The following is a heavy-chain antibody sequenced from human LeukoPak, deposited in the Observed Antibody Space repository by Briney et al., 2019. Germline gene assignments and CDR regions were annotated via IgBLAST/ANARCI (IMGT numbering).Heavy chain of an antibody. J-gene: IGHJ4*02. CDR2: ISYDGSNK. Sequence: PGGSLRLSCAASGFTFSSYGMHWVRQAPGKGLEWVAVISYDGSNKYYADSVKGRFTISRDNSKNTLYLQMNSLRAEDTAVYYCAKESSYGAHGGFDYWGQGTLVTVSS. D-gene: IGHD5-18*01. CDR3: AKESSYGAHGGFDY. CDR1: GFTFSSYG. V-gene: IGHV3-30*18.